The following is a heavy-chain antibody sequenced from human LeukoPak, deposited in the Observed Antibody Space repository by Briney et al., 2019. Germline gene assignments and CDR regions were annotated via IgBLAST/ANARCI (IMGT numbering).Heavy chain of an antibody. D-gene: IGHD2-2*02. CDR2: ISGSGGST. V-gene: IGHV3-23*01. CDR1: GFTFSSYA. CDR3: AKGSPVPAAIVDAFDI. J-gene: IGHJ3*02. Sequence: GGSLRLSCAASGFTFSSYAMSWVRQAPGKGLEWVSAISGSGGSTYYADSVKGRFTISRDNSKNTLYLQMNSLRAEDTAVYYCAKGSPVPAAIVDAFDIWGQGTMVTVSS.